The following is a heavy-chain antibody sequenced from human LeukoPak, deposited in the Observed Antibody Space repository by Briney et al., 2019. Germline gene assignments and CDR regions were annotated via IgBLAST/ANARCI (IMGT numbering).Heavy chain of an antibody. V-gene: IGHV5-51*01. CDR1: GYSFTSYW. D-gene: IGHD5-18*01. Sequence: GESLKISCKGSGYSFTSYWIGWVRQMPGKGLEWMGIIYPGDSDTRYSPSFQGQVTISADKSISTAYLQWSSLKAPDTAMYYCARLQRGYSYGSPLGYWGQGTLVTVSS. J-gene: IGHJ4*02. CDR2: IYPGDSDT. CDR3: ARLQRGYSYGSPLGY.